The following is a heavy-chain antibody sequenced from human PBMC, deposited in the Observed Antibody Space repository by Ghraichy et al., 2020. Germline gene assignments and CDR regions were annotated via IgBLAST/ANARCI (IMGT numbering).Heavy chain of an antibody. CDR2: ISGSGGST. D-gene: IGHD6-6*01. Sequence: GGSLRLSCAASGFTFSSYAMSWVRQAPGKGLEWVSAISGSGGSTYYADSVKGRFTISRDNSKNTLYLQMNSLRAEDTAVYYCAKGNEYSSSSATDYWGQGTLVTVSS. CDR1: GFTFSSYA. V-gene: IGHV3-23*01. CDR3: AKGNEYSSSSATDY. J-gene: IGHJ4*02.